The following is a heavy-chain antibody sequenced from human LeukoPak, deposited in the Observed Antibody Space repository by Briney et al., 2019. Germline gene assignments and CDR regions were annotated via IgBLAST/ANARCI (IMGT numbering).Heavy chain of an antibody. V-gene: IGHV1-2*02. D-gene: IGHD2-2*01. Sequence: ASVKVSCTASGYTFTGHYMHWVRQAPGQGLEWMGWINPNSGDTNYAQKFQGRVTMTRDTSISTAYMELSRLRSDDTAVYYCARYCSSSSCFFTGRKYNGMDVWGQGTTVTVSS. J-gene: IGHJ6*02. CDR1: GYTFTGHY. CDR3: ARYCSSSSCFFTGRKYNGMDV. CDR2: INPNSGDT.